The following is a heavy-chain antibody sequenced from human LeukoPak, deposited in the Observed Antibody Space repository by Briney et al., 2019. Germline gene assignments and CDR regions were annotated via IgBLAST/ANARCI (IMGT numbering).Heavy chain of an antibody. CDR1: GYTFTSYY. J-gene: IGHJ5*02. Sequence: ASVKVSCKASGYTFTSYYMHWVRQAPGQGLEWMGIINPSGGSTSFAQKFQGRVTMTRDTSTSTVYMELSSLRSDDTAVYYCARDWVFGQNWFDPWGQGTLVTVSS. D-gene: IGHD6-13*01. V-gene: IGHV1-46*01. CDR2: INPSGGST. CDR3: ARDWVFGQNWFDP.